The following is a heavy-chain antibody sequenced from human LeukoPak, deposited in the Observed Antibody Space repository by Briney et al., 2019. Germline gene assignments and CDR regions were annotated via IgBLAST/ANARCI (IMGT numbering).Heavy chain of an antibody. V-gene: IGHV4-61*02. CDR2: FYPSGST. Sequence: SQTLSLTCTVSGGSISRGRNYWSWIRQPAGKGLEWIGRFYPSGSTNYNPSLKSRVTMSVDTSKNQFSLKLSSVTAADTAVYYCARQTGSGLFILPGGQGTLVTVSS. CDR3: ARQTGSGLFILP. J-gene: IGHJ4*02. D-gene: IGHD3/OR15-3a*01. CDR1: GGSISRGRNY.